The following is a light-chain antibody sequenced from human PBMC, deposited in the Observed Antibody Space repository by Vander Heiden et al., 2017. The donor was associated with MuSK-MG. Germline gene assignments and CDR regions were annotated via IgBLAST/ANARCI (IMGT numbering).Light chain of an antibody. Sequence: QSALPHPRSVSGSPGQSITISCTGSSNDIGSYNYVSWYQQHPGKAPKVIIYDVTERPSGVPDRFSGSKSDNTASLTISGLQADDEADYYCCSYADVVLFGGGTKVTVL. CDR2: DVT. V-gene: IGLV2-11*01. CDR3: CSYADVVL. J-gene: IGLJ2*01. CDR1: SNDIGSYNY.